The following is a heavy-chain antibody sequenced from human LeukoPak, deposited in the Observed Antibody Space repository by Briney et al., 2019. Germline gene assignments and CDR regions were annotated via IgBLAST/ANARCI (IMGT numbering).Heavy chain of an antibody. Sequence: SETLSLTCAVYGGSFSGYYWSWIRQPPGKGLEWIGEINHSGSTNYNPSLKSRVTISVDTSKNQFSLKLSSVTAADTAVYYCARVRYYFDYWGQGTLVTVSS. CDR3: ARVRYYFDY. V-gene: IGHV4-34*01. CDR1: GGSFSGYY. CDR2: INHSGST. J-gene: IGHJ4*02.